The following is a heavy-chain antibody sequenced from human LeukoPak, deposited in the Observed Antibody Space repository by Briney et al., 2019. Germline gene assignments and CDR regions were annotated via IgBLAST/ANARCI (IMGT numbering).Heavy chain of an antibody. CDR3: ARVLFNSGYDY. D-gene: IGHD3-9*01. CDR2: INPNSGGT. CDR1: GHTFTGAY. V-gene: IGHV1-2*02. Sequence: ASVKVSCKASGHTFTGAYMHWVRQAPGQGLEWMGWINPNSGGTQFAQKFQGRVTMTRDTSISTAYMELDRLSSDDTAVYYCARVLFNSGYDYWGQGTLVTVSS. J-gene: IGHJ4*02.